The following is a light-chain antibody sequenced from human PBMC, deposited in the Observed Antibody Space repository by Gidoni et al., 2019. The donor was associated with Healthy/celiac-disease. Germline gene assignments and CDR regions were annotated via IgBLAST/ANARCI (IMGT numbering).Light chain of an antibody. J-gene: IGKJ1*01. CDR2: GAS. CDR3: QQYGSSPPWT. CDR1: QSVSSSY. Sequence: EIVLTQSPGTLSLSPGVRATLSCRASQSVSSSYLAWYQQKPGQAPRLLIYGASSRATGIPDRFSGSGSGTDFTLTISRLEPEDFAVYYCQQYGSSPPWTFXQXTKVXIK. V-gene: IGKV3-20*01.